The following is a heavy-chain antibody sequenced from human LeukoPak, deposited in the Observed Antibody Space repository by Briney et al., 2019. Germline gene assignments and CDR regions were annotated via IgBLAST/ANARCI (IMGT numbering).Heavy chain of an antibody. CDR1: GGTFSSYA. J-gene: IGHJ4*02. D-gene: IGHD3-3*01. Sequence: SVKVSCKASGGTFSSYAISWVRQAPGQGLEWMGRIIPIFGIANYAQKFQGRVTITADKSTGTAYMELSSLRSEDTAVYYCARETSGYDWSGYSTFDYWGQGTLVTVSS. CDR2: IIPIFGIA. V-gene: IGHV1-69*04. CDR3: ARETSGYDWSGYSTFDY.